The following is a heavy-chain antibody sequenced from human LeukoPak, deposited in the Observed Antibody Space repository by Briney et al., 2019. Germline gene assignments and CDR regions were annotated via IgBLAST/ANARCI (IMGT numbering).Heavy chain of an antibody. CDR3: ARVALRYFDWLFPRLDWFDP. D-gene: IGHD3-9*01. Sequence: GASVKVSCKASGYTFTSYGISWVRQAPGQGLEWMGWISAYNGNTNYAQKLQGRVTMTTDTSTSTAYMELRSLRSDDTAVYYCARVALRYFDWLFPRLDWFDPWGQGTLVTVSS. J-gene: IGHJ5*02. V-gene: IGHV1-18*01. CDR1: GYTFTSYG. CDR2: ISAYNGNT.